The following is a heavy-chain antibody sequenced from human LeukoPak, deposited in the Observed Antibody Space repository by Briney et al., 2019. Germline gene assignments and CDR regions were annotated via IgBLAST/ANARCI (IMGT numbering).Heavy chain of an antibody. CDR3: ARDACSGGSCYLSWFDP. D-gene: IGHD2-15*01. CDR2: IYYSGST. Sequence: SETLSLTCTVSGGSISSYYWSWIRQPPGKGLEWIGYIYYSGSTNYNPSLKSRVTISVDTSKNQFSLKLSSVTAADTAVYYCARDACSGGSCYLSWFDPWGQGTLVTVSS. CDR1: GGSISSYY. J-gene: IGHJ5*02. V-gene: IGHV4-59*01.